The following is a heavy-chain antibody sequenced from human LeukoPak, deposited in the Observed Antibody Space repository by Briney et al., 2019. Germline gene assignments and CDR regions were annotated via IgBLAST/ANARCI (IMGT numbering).Heavy chain of an antibody. CDR2: ISYDGSNK. V-gene: IGHV3-30-3*01. J-gene: IGHJ6*02. CDR1: GFTFSSYA. CDR3: ATPLLSYDSSGYYYYYGMDV. D-gene: IGHD3-22*01. Sequence: GGSLRLSCAASGFTFSSYAMHWVRQAPGKGLEWVAVISYDGSNKYYADSVKGRFTISRDNSKNTLYLQMNSLRAEDTAVYYCATPLLSYDSSGYYYYYGMDVWGQGTTVTVSS.